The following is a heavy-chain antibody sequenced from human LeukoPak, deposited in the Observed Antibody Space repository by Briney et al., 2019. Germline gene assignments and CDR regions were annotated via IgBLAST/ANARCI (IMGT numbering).Heavy chain of an antibody. V-gene: IGHV3-48*01. CDR3: ATDDYGAQDY. J-gene: IGHJ4*02. CDR2: ISSSSRTI. Sequence: GGSLRLSCAASGFTFSSYSMKWVRQAPGEGQEWVSKISSSSRTIYYADSVKGQFTITRDNAKNSLYLQMNSLRAEDTAVYYCATDDYGAQDYWGQGTLVTVSS. CDR1: GFTFSSYS. D-gene: IGHD4-17*01.